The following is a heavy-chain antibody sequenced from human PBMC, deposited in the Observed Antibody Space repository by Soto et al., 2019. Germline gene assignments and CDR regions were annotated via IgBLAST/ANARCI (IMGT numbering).Heavy chain of an antibody. D-gene: IGHD6-19*01. Sequence: AAVKVSCKASGYTFTSYGISWVRQAPGQGLEWMGGIIPIFGTANYAQKFQGRVTITADESTSTAYMGLSSLRSEDTAVYYCARDRDDSSGWLVYWGQGTLVTVSS. CDR2: IIPIFGTA. J-gene: IGHJ4*02. CDR1: GYTFTSYG. CDR3: ARDRDDSSGWLVY. V-gene: IGHV1-69*13.